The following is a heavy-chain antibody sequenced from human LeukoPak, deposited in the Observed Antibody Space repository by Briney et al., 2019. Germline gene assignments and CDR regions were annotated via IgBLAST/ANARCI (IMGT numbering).Heavy chain of an antibody. CDR3: ARNGDYYEKSGYYYLFDF. Sequence: ASETLSLTCAVYGGSFSGYYWNWIRQPPGKGLQWIGKINHSGNTNSNPSLKSRVTISVDTSKNQFSLKLSSVTAADTAVYYCARNGDYYEKSGYYYLFDFWGQGTLVTVSS. CDR2: INHSGNT. CDR1: GGSFSGYY. D-gene: IGHD3-22*01. V-gene: IGHV4-34*01. J-gene: IGHJ4*02.